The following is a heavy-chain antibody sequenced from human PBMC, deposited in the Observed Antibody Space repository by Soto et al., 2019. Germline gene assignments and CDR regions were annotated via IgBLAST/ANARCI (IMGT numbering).Heavy chain of an antibody. CDR1: VGSISSSSYY. J-gene: IGHJ5*02. Sequence: SETLSLTCTVSVGSISSSSYYWGWFPQPPGKGLEWIGSIYYSGSTYYNPSLKSRVSISVDTSKNQFSLKLSSVTAADTAMYYCARDLRGRGSGRFDPWGQGTLVTVSS. CDR2: IYYSGST. V-gene: IGHV4-39*07. D-gene: IGHD3-10*01. CDR3: ARDLRGRGSGRFDP.